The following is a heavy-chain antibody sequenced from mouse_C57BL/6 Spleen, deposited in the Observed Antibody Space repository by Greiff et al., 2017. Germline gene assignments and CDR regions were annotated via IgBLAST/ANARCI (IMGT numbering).Heavy chain of an antibody. D-gene: IGHD2-3*01. J-gene: IGHJ2*01. CDR3: ARFYDGSYAGFDY. CDR2: IWWDDDK. V-gene: IGHV8-8*01. CDR1: GFSLSTFGMG. Sequence: QVQLKESGPGILQPSQTLSLTCSFSGFSLSTFGMGVGWIRQPSGKGLEWLAHIWWDDDKYYNPALKSRLTISKDTSKNQVFLKIANVDTADTATYYCARFYDGSYAGFDYWGQGTTLTVSS.